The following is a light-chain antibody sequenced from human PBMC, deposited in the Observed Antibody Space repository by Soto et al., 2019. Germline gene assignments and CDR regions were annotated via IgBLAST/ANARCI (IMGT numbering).Light chain of an antibody. CDR3: LLTYSGASYV. Sequence: QAVVTQEPSPTVSPGGTVTLTCGSSTGPVTGGHYPYWIQQKPGQAPRTLIYDTSNKHSWTPARFSGSLLGGKAALTLSGAQPEDEAEYYCLLTYSGASYVFGTGTQLTVL. CDR2: DTS. V-gene: IGLV7-46*01. CDR1: TGPVTGGHY. J-gene: IGLJ1*01.